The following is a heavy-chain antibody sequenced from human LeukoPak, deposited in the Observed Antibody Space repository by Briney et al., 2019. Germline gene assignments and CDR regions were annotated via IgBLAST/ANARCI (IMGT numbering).Heavy chain of an antibody. Sequence: PTETLSLTCAVSGGSISSNPSYWGRIPQPQGTGLEWIGRIYYSGSTFYNPSLKSRVTISVDTPKTQLSLRLSSVTAADTAVYYCARHGSTDYFDYWGQGTLVTVSS. V-gene: IGHV4-39*01. CDR3: ARHGSTDYFDY. D-gene: IGHD2-2*03. CDR1: GGSISSNPSY. CDR2: IYYSGST. J-gene: IGHJ4*02.